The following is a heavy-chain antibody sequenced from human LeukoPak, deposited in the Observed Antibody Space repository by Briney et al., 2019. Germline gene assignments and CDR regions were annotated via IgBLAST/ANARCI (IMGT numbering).Heavy chain of an antibody. Sequence: GGSLRLSCTASGFTFSTYAISWVRQAPGKGLEWVSAISGSGGSTYYADSVKGRFTISRDNSENTLYLQMNNLRAEDTAVYYCAPDIVLVPAAPSWFDPWGQGTLVTVSS. CDR2: ISGSGGST. CDR1: GFTFSTYA. J-gene: IGHJ5*02. CDR3: APDIVLVPAAPSWFDP. D-gene: IGHD2-2*01. V-gene: IGHV3-23*01.